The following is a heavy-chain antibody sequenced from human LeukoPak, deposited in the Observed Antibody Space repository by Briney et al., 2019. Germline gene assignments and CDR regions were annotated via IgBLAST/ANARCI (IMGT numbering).Heavy chain of an antibody. Sequence: SETLSLTCTVSGGSISSGSYYWSWIRQPAGKGLEWIGRIYISGSTNYNPSLESRVTISVDTSKNQFSLKLSSVTAADTAVYYCARAPPYYDFWSGHDWFDPWGQGTLSPSPQ. V-gene: IGHV4-61*02. CDR3: ARAPPYYDFWSGHDWFDP. D-gene: IGHD3-3*01. CDR1: GGSISSGSYY. J-gene: IGHJ5*02. CDR2: IYISGST.